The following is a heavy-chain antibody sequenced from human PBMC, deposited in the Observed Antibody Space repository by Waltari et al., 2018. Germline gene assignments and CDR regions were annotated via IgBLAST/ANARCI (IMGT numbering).Heavy chain of an antibody. CDR1: SGSISTTSYF. Sequence: QLQLRESGPGLVKPSETLSLTCTVSSGSISTTSYFWGWIRHPPGKGLECIGTISSSGTTYYNPALKSRSTISVDTSKNQFSLKLSSVTAADTAVYYCASLYTNSPFFDYWGQGTLVTVSS. CDR3: ASLYTNSPFFDY. D-gene: IGHD6-6*01. CDR2: ISSSGTT. J-gene: IGHJ4*02. V-gene: IGHV4-39*01.